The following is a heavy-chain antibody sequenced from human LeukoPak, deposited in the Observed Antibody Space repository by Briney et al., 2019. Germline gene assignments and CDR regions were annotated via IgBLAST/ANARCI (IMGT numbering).Heavy chain of an antibody. CDR3: ARDADYDGVWFDP. V-gene: IGHV4-38-2*02. J-gene: IGHJ5*02. Sequence: PSETLSLTCTVSGYSISSGYYWGWIRQPPGKGLEWIGSIYHSGSTYYNPSLKSRVTISVDTSKNQFSLKLSSVTAADTAVYYCARDADYDGVWFDPWGQGTLVTVSS. CDR1: GYSISSGYY. CDR2: IYHSGST. D-gene: IGHD3-22*01.